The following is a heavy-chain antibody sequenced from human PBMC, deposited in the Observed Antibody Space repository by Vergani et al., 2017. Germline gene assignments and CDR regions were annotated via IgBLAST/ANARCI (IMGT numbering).Heavy chain of an antibody. J-gene: IGHJ4*02. CDR1: GGSISSYY. V-gene: IGHV4-59*01. CDR3: ARSRSPYYGGNDY. Sequence: QVQLQESGPGLVKPSETLSLTCTGSGGSISSYYWSWIRQPPGKGLEWIGYIYYSGSTNYNPSLKSRVTISVDTSKNQFSLKLSSVTAADTAVYYCARSRSPYYGGNDYWGQGTLVTVSS. D-gene: IGHD4-23*01. CDR2: IYYSGST.